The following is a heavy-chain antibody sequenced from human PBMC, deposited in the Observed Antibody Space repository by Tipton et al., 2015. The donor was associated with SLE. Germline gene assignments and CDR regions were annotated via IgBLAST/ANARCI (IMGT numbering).Heavy chain of an antibody. D-gene: IGHD5-24*01. Sequence: TLSLTCAVYGGSISSYYWSWIRQPPGKGLEWIGYIYYSGSTNYNPSLKSRVTISVDTSKNQFSLKLSSVTAADAAVYYCARGDGYNFDYWGQGTLVTVSS. V-gene: IGHV4-59*08. CDR2: IYYSGST. J-gene: IGHJ4*02. CDR3: ARGDGYNFDY. CDR1: GGSISSYY.